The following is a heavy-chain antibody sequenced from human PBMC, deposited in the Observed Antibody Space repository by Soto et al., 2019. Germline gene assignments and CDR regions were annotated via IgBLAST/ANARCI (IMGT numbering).Heavy chain of an antibody. V-gene: IGHV1-69*13. J-gene: IGHJ6*02. Sequence: GASVKVSCKASGGTFSSYAISWVRQAPGQGLEWMGGIIPIFGTANYAQKFQGRVTITADESTSTAYMELSSLRSEDTAVYYCARGAYSSSSGSNYYGMDVWGQGTTVTVSS. D-gene: IGHD6-6*01. CDR3: ARGAYSSSSGSNYYGMDV. CDR2: IIPIFGTA. CDR1: GGTFSSYA.